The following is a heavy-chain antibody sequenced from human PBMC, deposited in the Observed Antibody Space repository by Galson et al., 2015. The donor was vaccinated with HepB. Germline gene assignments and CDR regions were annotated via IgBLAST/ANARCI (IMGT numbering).Heavy chain of an antibody. CDR3: AKDKESGSYYRGWFDP. Sequence: SLRLSCAASGFTFSNYAMIWVRQAPEKGLEWVSGISGSGGSTYYADSVKGRFTISRDNSKNTLYLQMNSLRAEDTAVYYCAKDKESGSYYRGWFDPWGQGTLVTVSS. CDR2: ISGSGGST. CDR1: GFTFSNYA. D-gene: IGHD2-15*01. J-gene: IGHJ5*02. V-gene: IGHV3-23*01.